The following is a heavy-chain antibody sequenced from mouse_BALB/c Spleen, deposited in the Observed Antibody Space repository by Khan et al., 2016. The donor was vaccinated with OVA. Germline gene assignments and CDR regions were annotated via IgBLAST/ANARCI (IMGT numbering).Heavy chain of an antibody. CDR3: ARTGNYYYAMDY. J-gene: IGHJ4*01. CDR2: IDPANGNT. Sequence: EVQLKESGAELVKPGASVKLSCTASGFNIKDTYMHWVKQRPEQGLEWIGRIDPANGNTKYDPKFQGKATITADTSSNTAYLQLNSLTSEDTAVYYCARTGNYYYAMDYWGQGTSVTVSS. V-gene: IGHV14-3*02. D-gene: IGHD2-1*01. CDR1: GFNIKDTY.